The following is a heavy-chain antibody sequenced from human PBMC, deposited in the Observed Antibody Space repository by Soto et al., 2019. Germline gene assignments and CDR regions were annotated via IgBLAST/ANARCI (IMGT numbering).Heavy chain of an antibody. J-gene: IGHJ4*02. V-gene: IGHV4-39*01. CDR1: GGSISSSSYY. CDR2: IHYSGST. D-gene: IGHD3-3*01. CDR3: ASHYDFWSGYYGGFDY. Sequence: SETLSLTCTVSGGSISSSSYYWGWIRQPPGKGLEWIGSIHYSGSTYYNPSLKSRVTISVDTSKNQFSLKLSSVTAADTAVYYCASHYDFWSGYYGGFDYWGQGTLVTVSS.